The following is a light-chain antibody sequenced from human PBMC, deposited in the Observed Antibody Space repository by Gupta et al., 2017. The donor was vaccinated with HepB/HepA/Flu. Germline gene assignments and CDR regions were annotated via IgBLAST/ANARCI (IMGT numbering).Light chain of an antibody. Sequence: SVSWYQHVPGTAPKLLIYDSDKRPSGIPDRFSGSKSGASVTLDITGLQTGDEADYYCETWDNSLQTGVFGGGTRLTVL. J-gene: IGLJ3*02. CDR3: ETWDNSLQTGV. V-gene: IGLV1-51*01. CDR2: DSD. CDR1: S.